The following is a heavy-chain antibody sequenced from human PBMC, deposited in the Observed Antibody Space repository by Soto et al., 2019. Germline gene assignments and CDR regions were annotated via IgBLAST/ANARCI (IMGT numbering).Heavy chain of an antibody. Sequence: QVQLQESGPGLVKPSQTLSLTCTVSGGSITSGDYYWSWIRQPPGKGLEWIGYIYYSGSTYYNPSLKTRLTLSVDTSKNQFSLRLSSVTAADTAVYYCARVGTMVRSNWFDPWGQGTLVTVSS. CDR1: GGSITSGDYY. J-gene: IGHJ5*02. CDR3: ARVGTMVRSNWFDP. D-gene: IGHD3-10*01. V-gene: IGHV4-30-4*01. CDR2: IYYSGST.